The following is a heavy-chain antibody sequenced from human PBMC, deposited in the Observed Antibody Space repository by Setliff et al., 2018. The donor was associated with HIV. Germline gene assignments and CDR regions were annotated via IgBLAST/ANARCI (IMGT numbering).Heavy chain of an antibody. CDR2: INPSGGSS. CDR3: ARDRVRITIFGANDASDI. CDR1: GYTFTSYY. J-gene: IGHJ3*02. Sequence: ASVKVSCKAPGYTFTSYYMNWVRQAPGQGLEWMGIINPSGGSSTYAQKFQGRVAMTRDTSTSTVYMKLSSLGSEDTAVYYCARDRVRITIFGANDASDIWGQGTMVTVSS. D-gene: IGHD3-3*01. V-gene: IGHV1-46*01.